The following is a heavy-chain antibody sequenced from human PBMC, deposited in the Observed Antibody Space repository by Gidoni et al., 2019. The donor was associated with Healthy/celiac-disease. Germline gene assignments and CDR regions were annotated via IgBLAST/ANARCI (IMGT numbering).Heavy chain of an antibody. CDR2: ISGSGGST. J-gene: IGHJ6*03. CDR3: AKDDIQGWIQLWSGYYYYMDV. Sequence: EVQLLESGGGLVQPGGSLRLSCAASGFTFSSYAMSWVRQAPGKGLEWVSAISGSGGSTYYADSVKGRFTISRDNSKNTLYLQMNSLRAEDTAVYYCAKDDIQGWIQLWSGYYYYMDVWGKGTTVTVSS. CDR1: GFTFSSYA. D-gene: IGHD5-18*01. V-gene: IGHV3-23*01.